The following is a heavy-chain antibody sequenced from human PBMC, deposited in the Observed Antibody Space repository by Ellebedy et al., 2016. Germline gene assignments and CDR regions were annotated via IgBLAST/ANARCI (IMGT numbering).Heavy chain of an antibody. Sequence: ASVKVSCKASGGTFSSYAISWVRQAPGQGLEWMGRIIPILGIANYAQKFQGRVTITADKSTSTAYMELSSLRSEDTAVYYCARERGATVTGNRNFDYWGQGTLVTVSS. CDR2: IIPILGIA. D-gene: IGHD4-17*01. V-gene: IGHV1-69*04. J-gene: IGHJ4*02. CDR3: ARERGATVTGNRNFDY. CDR1: GGTFSSYA.